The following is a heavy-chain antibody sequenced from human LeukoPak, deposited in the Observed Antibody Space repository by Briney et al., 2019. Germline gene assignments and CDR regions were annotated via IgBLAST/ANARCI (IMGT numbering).Heavy chain of an antibody. CDR1: GGSISSGDYY. CDR3: ARLGPYYYYYMDV. CDR2: IYYSGST. V-gene: IGHV4-30-4*08. J-gene: IGHJ6*03. Sequence: PSETLSLTCTVSGGSISSGDYYWSWIRQPPGKGLEWIGYIYYSGSTYYNPSLKSRVTISVDTSKNQFSLKLSSVTAADTAVYYCARLGPYYYYYMDVWGKGTTVTVSS. D-gene: IGHD1-26*01.